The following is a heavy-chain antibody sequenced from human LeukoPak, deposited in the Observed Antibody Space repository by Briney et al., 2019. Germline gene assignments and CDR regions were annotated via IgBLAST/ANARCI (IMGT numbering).Heavy chain of an antibody. Sequence: PGGSLRLSCAASGFTFSSYWMSWVRQAPGKGLEWVAVISYHGTSKYYADSVKGRFTISRDISRNTLYQQMDSLRPEDTAVYYCARAGPNDHRFDYWGQGTLVTVSS. V-gene: IGHV3-30-3*01. D-gene: IGHD1-1*01. CDR2: ISYHGTSK. CDR3: ARAGPNDHRFDY. J-gene: IGHJ4*02. CDR1: GFTFSSYW.